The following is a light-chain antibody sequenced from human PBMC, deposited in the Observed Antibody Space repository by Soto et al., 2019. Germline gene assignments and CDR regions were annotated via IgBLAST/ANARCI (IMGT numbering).Light chain of an antibody. CDR2: AAS. V-gene: IGKV1-27*01. J-gene: IGKJ5*01. CDR3: QKYDNAPFT. CDR1: QGISNY. Sequence: DIRMTQSPSSLSASVGDRVTITCRASQGISNYLAWYQQKAGKVPKLLIYAASTLQSGVPSRFSGSGSGTDFTLTISSLQPEDGATYYCQKYDNAPFTFGQGTRLEIK.